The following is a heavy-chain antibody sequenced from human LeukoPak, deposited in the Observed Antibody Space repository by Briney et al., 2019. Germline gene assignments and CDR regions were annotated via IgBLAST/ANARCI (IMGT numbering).Heavy chain of an antibody. J-gene: IGHJ6*03. CDR1: GFTFSSYT. Sequence: GGSLRLSCAASGFTFSSYTMNWVRQAPGKGPEWVSSISGSGGSTYYADSVKGRFTISRDNAKNSLYLQMDSLRAEDTAVYYCARLVRFYYMDVWGKGTTVTVSS. CDR2: ISGSGGST. V-gene: IGHV3-21*01. CDR3: ARLVRFYYMDV.